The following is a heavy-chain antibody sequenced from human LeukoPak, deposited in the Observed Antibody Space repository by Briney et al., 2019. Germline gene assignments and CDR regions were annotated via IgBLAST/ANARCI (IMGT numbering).Heavy chain of an antibody. V-gene: IGHV3-30*02. D-gene: IGHD2-15*01. CDR1: GFTFSSYG. CDR2: IRYDGSNK. CDR3: AKDGGDIVVVVAALTAPLDY. Sequence: PGGSLRLSCAASGFTFSSYGMHWVRQAPGKGLEWVAFIRYDGSNKYYADSVKGRFAISRDNSKDTLYLQMNSLRAEDTAVYYCAKDGGDIVVVVAALTAPLDYWGQGTLVTASS. J-gene: IGHJ4*02.